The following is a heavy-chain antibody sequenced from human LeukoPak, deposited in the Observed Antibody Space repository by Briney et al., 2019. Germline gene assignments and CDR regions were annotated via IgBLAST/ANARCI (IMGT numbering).Heavy chain of an antibody. V-gene: IGHV3-21*01. Sequence: GGSLRLSCAASGFIFSTYSMNWVRQAPGKGLEWVSSMSTSSSYIYYADSVKGRFTISRDNARNSLYLQMNTLRAEDTAVYSCARGADGVSSNSRGWFDPWGQGTLVTVSS. CDR2: MSTSSSYI. CDR1: GFIFSTYS. D-gene: IGHD2-15*01. CDR3: ARGADGVSSNSRGWFDP. J-gene: IGHJ5*02.